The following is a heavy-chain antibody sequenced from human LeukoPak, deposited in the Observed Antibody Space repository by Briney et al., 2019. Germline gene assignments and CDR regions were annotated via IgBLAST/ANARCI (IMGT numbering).Heavy chain of an antibody. V-gene: IGHV3-49*04. CDR1: GFTFGDYA. Sequence: GGSLRLSCTTSGFTFGDYAMSWVRQAPGKGLEWVGFIRSKAYGGTTEYAASLKGRITISRDDSKTIAYLQMSSLKTEYTAVYYCSRGRRSPDSWGQGTLVTVSS. CDR2: IRSKAYGGTT. CDR3: SRGRRSPDS. D-gene: IGHD5-24*01. J-gene: IGHJ5*01.